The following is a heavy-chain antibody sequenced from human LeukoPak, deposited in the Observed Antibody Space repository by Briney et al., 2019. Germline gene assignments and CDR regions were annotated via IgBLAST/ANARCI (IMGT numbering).Heavy chain of an antibody. CDR3: ARADIENWFDP. Sequence: SEAVSLTCAVCGGFFSGYYWSWIRQPPGKGLEWIGEINHSGSTNYNPSLKSRVTISVDTSKNQFSLKLSSVTAADTAVYYCARADIENWFDPWGQGTLVTVSS. V-gene: IGHV4-34*01. CDR1: GGFFSGYY. CDR2: INHSGST. J-gene: IGHJ5*02.